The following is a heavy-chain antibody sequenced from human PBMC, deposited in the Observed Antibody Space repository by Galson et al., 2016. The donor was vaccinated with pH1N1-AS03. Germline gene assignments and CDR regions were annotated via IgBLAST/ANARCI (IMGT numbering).Heavy chain of an antibody. CDR1: GFTFSIYA. V-gene: IGHV3-23*01. Sequence: SLRLSCAASGFTFSIYAMHWVRQAPGKGLEWVSGVGGVDGSLWYAESVKGRFTVSRDNSKNMLYLQMNSLRTEDTAMYYCSNTPYWGQGTLVTVSS. CDR2: VGGVDGSL. J-gene: IGHJ4*02. CDR3: SNTPY.